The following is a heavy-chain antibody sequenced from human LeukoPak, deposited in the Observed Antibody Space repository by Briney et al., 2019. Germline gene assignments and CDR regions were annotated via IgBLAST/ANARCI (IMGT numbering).Heavy chain of an antibody. V-gene: IGHV3-66*01. CDR1: RFTFSSYA. CDR2: IYSGGST. CDR3: ARDSGQQGDY. Sequence: GGSLRLSCAASRFTFSSYAMNWVRQAPGKGLEWVSVIYSGGSTYYADSVKGRFTISRDNSKNTLYLQMNSLRAEDTAVYYCARDSGQQGDYWGQGTLVTVSS. J-gene: IGHJ4*02. D-gene: IGHD6-13*01.